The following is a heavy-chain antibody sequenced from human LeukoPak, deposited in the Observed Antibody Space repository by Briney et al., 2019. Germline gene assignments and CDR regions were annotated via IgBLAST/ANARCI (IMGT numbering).Heavy chain of an antibody. D-gene: IGHD6-13*01. CDR1: GFTFSSYE. V-gene: IGHV3-48*03. CDR3: ARDEAAAYYYYYGMDV. CDR2: ISSSGSTI. J-gene: IGHJ6*02. Sequence: SGGSLRLSCAASGFTFSSYEMNWVRQAPGKGLEWASYISSSGSTIYYADSVKGRFTISRDNAKNSLYLQMNSLRAEDTAVYYCARDEAAAYYYYYGMDVWGQGTTVTVSS.